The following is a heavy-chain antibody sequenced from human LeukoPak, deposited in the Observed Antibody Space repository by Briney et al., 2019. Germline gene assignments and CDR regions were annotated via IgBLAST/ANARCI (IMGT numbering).Heavy chain of an antibody. J-gene: IGHJ4*02. D-gene: IGHD6-13*01. Sequence: SETLSLTCTVSGGSISSYYWSWIRQPPGKGLEWIGYIYYSGSTNYSPSLKSRVTISVDTSKNQFSLKLSSVTAADTAVYYCARDVAAAGIHYFDYWGQGTLVTVSS. V-gene: IGHV4-59*12. CDR1: GGSISSYY. CDR3: ARDVAAAGIHYFDY. CDR2: IYYSGST.